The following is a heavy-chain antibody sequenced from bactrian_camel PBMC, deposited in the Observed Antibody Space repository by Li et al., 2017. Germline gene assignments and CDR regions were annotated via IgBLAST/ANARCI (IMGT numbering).Heavy chain of an antibody. D-gene: IGHD1*01. CDR3: AADLGPCQVRGRNLVPRPTTFGY. CDR2: IDSDGTTT. CDR1: GVTTGDYC. J-gene: IGHJ6*01. V-gene: IGHV3S26*01. Sequence: HVQLVESGGGSVQAGGSLTLSCTVSGVTTGDYCMGWFRQAQGKEREGVASIDSDGTTTSYADSVKGRFTISKDNAKNTLYLQMNSLKPEDTAMYYCAADLGPCQVRGRNLVPRPTTFGYWSQGTQVTVS.